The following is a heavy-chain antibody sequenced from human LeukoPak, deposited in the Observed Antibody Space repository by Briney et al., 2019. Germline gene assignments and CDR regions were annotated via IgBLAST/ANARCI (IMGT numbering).Heavy chain of an antibody. V-gene: IGHV3-23*01. D-gene: IGHD4-23*01. Sequence: GGSLRLSCGASGFTFSTYAMSWVRQAPGKGPEWVSAIRSSGDNTYYTDSVKGRFTISRDISKNTLYLQMNSLGVDDTAVYYCAKGTYGGNPGRYFDYWGQGTLVTVSS. CDR3: AKGTYGGNPGRYFDY. CDR1: GFTFSTYA. CDR2: IRSSGDNT. J-gene: IGHJ4*02.